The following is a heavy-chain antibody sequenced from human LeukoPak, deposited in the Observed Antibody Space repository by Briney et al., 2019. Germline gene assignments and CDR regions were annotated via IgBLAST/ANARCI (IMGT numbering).Heavy chain of an antibody. D-gene: IGHD1-1*01. CDR3: TRGVQLERRYYNWFDP. CDR2: IYSGGST. CDR1: GFTVSSNY. Sequence: GGSLRLSCAASGFTVSSNYMSWVRQAPGKGLEWVSIIYSGGSTYYADSVKGRFTISRHNSKNTLYLQMNRLRSEDTAVYYCTRGVQLERRYYNWFDPWGQGTLVTVSS. J-gene: IGHJ5*02. V-gene: IGHV3-53*04.